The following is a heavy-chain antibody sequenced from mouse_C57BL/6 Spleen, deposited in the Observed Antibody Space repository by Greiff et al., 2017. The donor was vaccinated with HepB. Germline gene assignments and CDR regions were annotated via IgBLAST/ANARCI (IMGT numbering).Heavy chain of an antibody. Sequence: VQLQQSDAELVKPGASVKISCKVSGYTFTDHPIHWMKQRPEQGLEWIGYIYPRDGSTKYNEKFKGKATLTADKSSSTAYMQLNSLTSEDSAVYFCARPSYYYGSSYWFAYWGQGTLVTVSA. V-gene: IGHV1-78*01. CDR3: ARPSYYYGSSYWFAY. J-gene: IGHJ3*01. CDR1: GYTFTDHP. CDR2: IYPRDGST. D-gene: IGHD1-1*01.